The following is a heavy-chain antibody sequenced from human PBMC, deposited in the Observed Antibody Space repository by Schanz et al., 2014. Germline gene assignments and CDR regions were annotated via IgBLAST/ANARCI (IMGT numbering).Heavy chain of an antibody. D-gene: IGHD2-2*02. V-gene: IGHV1-69*02. CDR2: IIPILGIA. Sequence: QVQLVQSGAEVKKPGSSMKVSCKASGGTFSTYPINWLRQAPGQGLEWMGRIIPILGIANYAQKFQGRVTITADKSSDTAYMELTSLRSEDTAVYYCAGTYCSSTSCYTGYYYMDVWGKGTTVTVSS. CDR3: AGTYCSSTSCYTGYYYMDV. CDR1: GGTFSTYP. J-gene: IGHJ6*03.